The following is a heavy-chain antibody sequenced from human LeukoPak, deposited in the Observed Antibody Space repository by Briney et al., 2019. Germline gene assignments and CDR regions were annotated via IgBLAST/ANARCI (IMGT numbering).Heavy chain of an antibody. V-gene: IGHV3-23*01. CDR1: GFTFSSYA. D-gene: IGHD4-23*01. J-gene: IGHJ4*02. CDR2: ISGSGGST. CDR3: ARVPAGYGGLDY. Sequence: GGSLRLSCAASGFTFSSYAMNWVRQAPGKGLEWVSGISGSGGSTYYADSVKGRFTISRDNAKNSLYLQMNSLRAEDTAVYYCARVPAGYGGLDYWGQGTLVTVSS.